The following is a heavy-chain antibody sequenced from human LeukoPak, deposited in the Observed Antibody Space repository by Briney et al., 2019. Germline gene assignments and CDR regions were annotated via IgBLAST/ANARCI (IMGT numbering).Heavy chain of an antibody. CDR3: AKAGAVVVVAAKFFDY. CDR2: ISGSGGST. J-gene: IGHJ4*02. CDR1: GFTFSSYA. D-gene: IGHD2-15*01. V-gene: IGHV3-23*01. Sequence: QAGGSLRLSCAASGFTFSSYAMSGVRQAPGKGLQWGSAISGSGGSTYYADSVKGRFTISRDNSKNTLYLQMNSLRAEDTAVYYCAKAGAVVVVAAKFFDYWGQGTLVTVSS.